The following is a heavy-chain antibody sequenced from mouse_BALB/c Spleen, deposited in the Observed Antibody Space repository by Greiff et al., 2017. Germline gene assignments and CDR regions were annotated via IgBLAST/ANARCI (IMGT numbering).Heavy chain of an antibody. J-gene: IGHJ1*01. D-gene: IGHD2-1*01. CDR3: ARPLYGNYWYFDV. V-gene: IGHV5-12-2*01. CDR2: ISNGGGST. Sequence: EVHLVESGGGLVQPGGSLKLSCAASGFTFSSYTMSWVRQTPEKRLEWVAYISNGGGSTYYPDTVKGRFTISRDNAKNTLYLQMSSLKSEDTAMYYCARPLYGNYWYFDVWGAGTTVTVSS. CDR1: GFTFSSYT.